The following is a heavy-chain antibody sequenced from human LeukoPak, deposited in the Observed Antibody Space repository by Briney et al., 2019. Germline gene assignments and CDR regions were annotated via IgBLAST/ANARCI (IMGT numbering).Heavy chain of an antibody. CDR3: ARGGIRFLESSTVDY. D-gene: IGHD3-3*01. J-gene: IGHJ4*02. V-gene: IGHV1-18*01. CDR1: GYTFTSNG. CDR2: ISTYNGNT. Sequence: ASVKVSCKASGYTFTSNGITWVRQAPGQGLEWMGWISTYNGNTDYAQGLQDRVIMTTDTSTRTAYMELRSPRSDDTAVYYCARGGIRFLESSTVDYWGQGTLVTVSS.